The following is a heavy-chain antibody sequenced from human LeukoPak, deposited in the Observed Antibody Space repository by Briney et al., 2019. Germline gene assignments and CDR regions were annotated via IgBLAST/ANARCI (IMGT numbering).Heavy chain of an antibody. CDR2: ISSNGGST. J-gene: IGHJ4*02. CDR3: ARVSGDYGGNCRAGWCSYYFDY. Sequence: GGSLRLSCAASGFTFSSYAMHWVRQAPGKGLEYVSAISSNGGSTYYANSVKGRFTISRDNSKNTLYLQMGSLRAEDMAVYYCARVSGDYGGNCRAGWCSYYFDYWGQGTLVTVSS. V-gene: IGHV3-64*01. CDR1: GFTFSSYA. D-gene: IGHD4-23*01.